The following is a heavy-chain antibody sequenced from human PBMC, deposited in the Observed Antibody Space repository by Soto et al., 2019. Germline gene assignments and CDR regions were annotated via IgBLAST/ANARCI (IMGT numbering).Heavy chain of an antibody. CDR3: ARHKVTGYCSSSSCQTDGLDV. CDR2: INHSGSS. CDR1: GGTLSGYY. V-gene: IGHV4-34*01. Sequence: SETLSLTCAVYGGTLSGYYWSWIRQPPGKGLEWIGEINHSGSSNYNPSLRSRVTISVDTSKNRFSLKLSSVTAADTAVYYCARHKVTGYCSSSSCQTDGLDVWGQGTPVTVSS. J-gene: IGHJ6*02. D-gene: IGHD2-2*01.